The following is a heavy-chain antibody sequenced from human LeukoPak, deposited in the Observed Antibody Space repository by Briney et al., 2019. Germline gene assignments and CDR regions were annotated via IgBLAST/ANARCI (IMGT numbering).Heavy chain of an antibody. CDR3: ARESPSWSVDY. Sequence: GGSLRLSCAASGFTFSSYSMNWVRQAPGKGLEWVSSISSSSSYIYYADSVKGRFTISRDNAKNSLYLQMNSLRAEDTAEYYCARESPSWSVDYWGQGTLVTVSS. CDR2: ISSSSSYI. V-gene: IGHV3-21*01. CDR1: GFTFSSYS. D-gene: IGHD2-2*01. J-gene: IGHJ4*02.